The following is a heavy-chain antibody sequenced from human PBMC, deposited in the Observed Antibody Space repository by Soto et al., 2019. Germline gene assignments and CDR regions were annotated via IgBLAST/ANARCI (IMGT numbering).Heavy chain of an antibody. Sequence: ASVKVSCKASGYTFTRYYMHWVRQAPGQGLEGMGIINPSGGSTSYAQKFQGRVTMTRDTSTSTVYMELSSLRSEDTAVYYCARDLSRYDFWSGYSYYYGMDVWGQGTTVTVSS. J-gene: IGHJ6*02. D-gene: IGHD3-3*01. CDR3: ARDLSRYDFWSGYSYYYGMDV. V-gene: IGHV1-46*01. CDR2: INPSGGST. CDR1: GYTFTRYY.